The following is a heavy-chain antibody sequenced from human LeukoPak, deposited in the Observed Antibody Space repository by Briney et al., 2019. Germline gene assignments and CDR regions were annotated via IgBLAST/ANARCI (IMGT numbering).Heavy chain of an antibody. V-gene: IGHV3-30*18. J-gene: IGHJ4*02. CDR3: AKVARGYYDSSGPDY. CDR2: ISYDGSNK. Sequence: GGSLRLSCAASGFTFSSYGMHWVRQAPGKGLEWVAVISYDGSNKYYADSVKGRFTISRDNSKNTLYLQMNSLRAEDTAVYYCAKVARGYYDSSGPDYWGQGTLVTVSS. CDR1: GFTFSSYG. D-gene: IGHD3-22*01.